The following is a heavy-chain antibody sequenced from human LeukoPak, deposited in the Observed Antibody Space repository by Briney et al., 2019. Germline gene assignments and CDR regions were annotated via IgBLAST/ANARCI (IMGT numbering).Heavy chain of an antibody. CDR3: ARGGVTTTYYYYGMDV. V-gene: IGHV1-46*01. CDR1: GYTFTSYY. Sequence: ASVKVSCKASGYTFTSYYMHWVRQAPGQGLEWMGIINPSGGSTSYAQKFQGRVTMTRDTSTSTVYIELSSLRSEDTAVYYCARGGVTTTYYYYGMDVWGQGTTVTVSS. J-gene: IGHJ6*02. D-gene: IGHD4-17*01. CDR2: INPSGGST.